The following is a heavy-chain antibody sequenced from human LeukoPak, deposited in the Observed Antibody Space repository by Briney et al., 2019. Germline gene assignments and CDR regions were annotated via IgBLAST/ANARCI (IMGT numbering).Heavy chain of an antibody. CDR2: IYNSGST. D-gene: IGHD3-22*01. J-gene: IGHJ3*02. Sequence: PSDTLSLTCTVSCGSISTYYWSWIRQPPGKGLEWLAYIYNSGSTNSNPSLKSRVTISVDTSKNQFSLRLSSVTAADTAVYYCARIYYDSGAYYRRAFDIWGQGTMVSVSS. V-gene: IGHV4-59*07. CDR1: CGSISTYY. CDR3: ARIYYDSGAYYRRAFDI.